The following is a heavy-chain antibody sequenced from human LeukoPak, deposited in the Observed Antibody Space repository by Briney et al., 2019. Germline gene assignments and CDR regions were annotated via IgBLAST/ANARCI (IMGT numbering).Heavy chain of an antibody. CDR1: GVTFSSYS. V-gene: IGHV3-30-3*01. CDR3: ARVLRYSYGLNWYFDL. J-gene: IGHJ2*01. Sequence: ERSLRLSCAASGVTFSSYSMHWVRQAPGKGLEWVAIISYDGSNKDYADSVKGRFTISRDNSKNTLYLQMNSLRAEDTAVYYCARVLRYSYGLNWYFDLWGRGTLVTVSS. CDR2: ISYDGSNK. D-gene: IGHD5-18*01.